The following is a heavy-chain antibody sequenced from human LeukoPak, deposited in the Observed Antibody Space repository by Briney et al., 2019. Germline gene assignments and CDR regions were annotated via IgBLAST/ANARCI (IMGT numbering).Heavy chain of an antibody. CDR3: ARTPTGFLSYYFDY. V-gene: IGHV3-48*01. J-gene: IGHJ4*02. Sequence: GGSLRLSCAASGFTFSSYSMNWVRQAPGKGLEWVSYISSSSSTIYYADSVKGRFTISRDNAKNSLYLQMNSLRAEDTAVYYCARTPTGFLSYYFDYWGQGTLVTVSS. CDR1: GFTFSSYS. CDR2: ISSSSSTI. D-gene: IGHD1-14*01.